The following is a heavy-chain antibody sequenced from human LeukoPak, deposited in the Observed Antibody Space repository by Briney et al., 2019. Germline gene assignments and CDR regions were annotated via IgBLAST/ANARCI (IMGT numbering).Heavy chain of an antibody. D-gene: IGHD3-22*01. Sequence: LSLTCTVSGGSISSSSYYWGWIRQPPGKGLEWVSYISHSGSTIYYADSVKGRFTISRDNAKNSLYLQMDSLRAEDTSVYYCARRGSSSGYYLPWGQGTLVTVSS. J-gene: IGHJ4*02. CDR1: GGSISSSSYY. V-gene: IGHV3-11*04. CDR3: ARRGSSSGYYLP. CDR2: ISHSGSTI.